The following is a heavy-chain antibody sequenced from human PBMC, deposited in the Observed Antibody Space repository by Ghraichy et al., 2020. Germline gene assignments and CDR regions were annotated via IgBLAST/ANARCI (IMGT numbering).Heavy chain of an antibody. CDR2: ISGSGGST. J-gene: IGHJ6*02. CDR1: GFTFSSYA. V-gene: IGHV3-23*01. Sequence: GGSLRLSCAASGFTFSSYAMSWVRQAPGKGLEWVSAISGSGGSTYYADSVKGRFTISRDNSKNTLYLQMNSLRAEDTAVYYCARVSEFGELLIYGMDVWGQGTTVTVSS. CDR3: ARVSEFGELLIYGMDV. D-gene: IGHD3-10*01.